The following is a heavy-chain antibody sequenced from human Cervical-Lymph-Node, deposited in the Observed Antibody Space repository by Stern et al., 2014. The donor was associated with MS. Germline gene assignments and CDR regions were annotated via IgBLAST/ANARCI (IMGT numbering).Heavy chain of an antibody. CDR1: GYTFTVHH. CDR2: IDPNSGDT. CDR3: ARISLLAARRRSYAMDV. J-gene: IGHJ6*02. Sequence: VQLLESGAEVKKPGASVKVSCKASGYTFTVHHMHWVRQAPGQGLEWMGRIDPNSGDTYYAQKFQGRVTMTRDTSISTAYMELSRLRSDDTAVYYCARISLLAARRRSYAMDVWGQGTTVTVSS. D-gene: IGHD3-3*01. V-gene: IGHV1-2*06.